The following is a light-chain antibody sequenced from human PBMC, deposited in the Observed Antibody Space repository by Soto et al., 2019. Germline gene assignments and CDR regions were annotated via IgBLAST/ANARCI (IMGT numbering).Light chain of an antibody. V-gene: IGKV1-5*03. CDR2: KAS. J-gene: IGKJ1*01. CDR3: QQYNEYSWT. Sequence: DIQMTQSPSTLSASVVDGVAITCRASQSISAWLAWYQQKPGKAPRLLIYKASTLEIGVPSRFSGSGSGTESTLTISSLQPDDVATYYCQQYNEYSWTFGQGTKVDIK. CDR1: QSISAW.